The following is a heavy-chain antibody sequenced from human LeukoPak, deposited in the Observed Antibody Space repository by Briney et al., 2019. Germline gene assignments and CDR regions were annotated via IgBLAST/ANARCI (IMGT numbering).Heavy chain of an antibody. CDR1: GFIFSDHY. Sequence: PGGSLRLSCAASGFIFSDHYMDWVRQAPGKGLEWVARSRSKANSYSTVYAASVQGRFTISRDESKNSLYLQMNSLITEDTAVYFCARGFHSFDIWGQGTMVTVSS. CDR2: SRSKANSYST. J-gene: IGHJ3*02. CDR3: ARGFHSFDI. V-gene: IGHV3-72*01.